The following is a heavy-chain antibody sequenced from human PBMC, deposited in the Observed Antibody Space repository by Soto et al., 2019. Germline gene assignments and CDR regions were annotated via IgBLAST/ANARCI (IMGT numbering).Heavy chain of an antibody. J-gene: IGHJ6*01. CDR3: ARVWSGYYGYHYYGMGV. Sequence: SQTLSLPCAVYGRSSSGYYWSRTLQPPGKGLEWIGQINHSGSTKYNPSLKSRVTISVDTSKNQFSLKLSYVTAADTAVYYCARVWSGYYGYHYYGMGVWGRGTTVTVSS. D-gene: IGHD3-3*01. CDR2: INHSGST. CDR1: GRSSSGYY. V-gene: IGHV4-34*01.